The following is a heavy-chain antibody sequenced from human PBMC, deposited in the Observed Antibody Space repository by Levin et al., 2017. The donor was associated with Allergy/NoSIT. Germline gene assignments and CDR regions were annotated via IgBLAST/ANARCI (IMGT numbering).Heavy chain of an antibody. D-gene: IGHD2-21*02. J-gene: IGHJ2*01. CDR2: IYGSGGNT. V-gene: IGHV3-23*01. CDR1: GFTFSNHA. Sequence: GESLKISCAASGFTFSNHAMTWVRQAPGKGLEWVSAIYGSGGNTFYADSVKGRFTISRDNSKNTLALQMNSLRAEDTAVYYCAKDRVTAPSHYWHFDRWGRGTLVTVSS. CDR3: AKDRVTAPSHYWHFDR.